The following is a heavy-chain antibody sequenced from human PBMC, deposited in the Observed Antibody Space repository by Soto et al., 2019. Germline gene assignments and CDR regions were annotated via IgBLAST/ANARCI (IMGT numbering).Heavy chain of an antibody. CDR1: RFTFRNYG. CDR2: ISPTGEQR. Sequence: GGSLRLSCVASRFTFRNYGMSWVRQGPGKGLEWVSGISPTGEQRFYVDSVKGRFFISRDNSQNTLSLEMSNLRADDTAVYYCAKRYGSGRYRHFNSYYGMDIWGQGTSVTVSS. J-gene: IGHJ6*02. V-gene: IGHV3-23*01. CDR3: AKRYGSGRYRHFNSYYGMDI. D-gene: IGHD3-10*01.